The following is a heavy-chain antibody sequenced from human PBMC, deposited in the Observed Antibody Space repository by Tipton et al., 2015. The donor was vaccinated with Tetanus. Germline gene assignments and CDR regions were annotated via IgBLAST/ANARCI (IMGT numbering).Heavy chain of an antibody. CDR2: TYGDGST. CDR3: AREYPAFAY. V-gene: IGHV3-53*01. CDR1: GFSVSRKY. Sequence: QLVQSGGGLIQPGGSLRLSCAASGFSVSRKYMTWVRQAPGKGLEWVSLTYGDGSTYYADSVKGRFTISRDNSKNTLYLQMSNLSAEGAAVDYGAREYPAFAYWGQGALVTGSS. J-gene: IGHJ4*02.